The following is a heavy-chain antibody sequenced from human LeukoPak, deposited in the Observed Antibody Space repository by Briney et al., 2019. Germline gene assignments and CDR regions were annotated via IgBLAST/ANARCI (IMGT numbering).Heavy chain of an antibody. CDR2: MRYDGTDK. D-gene: IGHD2-15*01. CDR3: AKGIGCSSTSCYSLGYCSGGSCPTPDY. V-gene: IGHV3-30*02. J-gene: IGHJ4*02. Sequence: GGSLRLSCAASRFVFTSSGMHWVRQAPGKGLEWVAYMRYDGTDKYYADSAKGRFTISRDNSKNTLSLQMNSMRAEDTAVYYCAKGIGCSSTSCYSLGYCSGGSCPTPDYWGQGTLVTVSS. CDR1: RFVFTSSG.